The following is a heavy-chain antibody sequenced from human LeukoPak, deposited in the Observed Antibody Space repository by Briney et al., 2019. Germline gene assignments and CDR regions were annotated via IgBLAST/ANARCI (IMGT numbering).Heavy chain of an antibody. Sequence: SETLSLTCTVSGGSISSSSYYWGWIRQPPGKGLEWIGSIYYSGSTYYNPSLKSRVTISVDTSKNQFSLKLSSVTAADTAVYYCARGVRQWLNNWFDPWGQGTLVTVSS. J-gene: IGHJ5*02. CDR3: ARGVRQWLNNWFDP. V-gene: IGHV4-39*01. CDR2: IYYSGST. D-gene: IGHD3-22*01. CDR1: GGSISSSSYY.